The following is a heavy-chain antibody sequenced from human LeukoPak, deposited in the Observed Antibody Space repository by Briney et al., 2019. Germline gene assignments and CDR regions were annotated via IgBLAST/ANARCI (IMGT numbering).Heavy chain of an antibody. V-gene: IGHV1-46*03. J-gene: IGHJ4*02. CDR1: GYTFSTYY. CDR3: AREGTRLYSGSFDY. D-gene: IGHD1-26*01. CDR2: IHPTDGST. Sequence: ASVKVSCKTSGYTFSTYYMHWVRQAPGQGLEWLGIIHPTDGSTSYTQKIQGRVTMTRDTATGTVYLELSSLRSEDTAVYYCAREGTRLYSGSFDYWGQGTLVTVSS.